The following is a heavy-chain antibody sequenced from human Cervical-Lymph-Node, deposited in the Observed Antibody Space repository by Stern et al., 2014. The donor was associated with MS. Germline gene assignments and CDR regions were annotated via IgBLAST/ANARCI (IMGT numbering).Heavy chain of an antibody. CDR1: GITFSHSA. CDR3: ASERYTYYDDQRPPGGFDP. D-gene: IGHD5-18*01. CDR2: VGVFKGAA. V-gene: IGHV1-58*02. J-gene: IGHJ5*02. Sequence: QLVESGPEVKKPGTSVKVSCKASGITFSHSAIQWLRQARGQRPEWLGGVGVFKGAAINATRFQERVTITRDMSTSTVYMELRSLKSEDTAIYYCASERYTYYDDQRPPGGFDPWGQGTLVTVSS.